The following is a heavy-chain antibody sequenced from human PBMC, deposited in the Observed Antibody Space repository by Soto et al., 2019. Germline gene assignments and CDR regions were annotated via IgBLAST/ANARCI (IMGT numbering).Heavy chain of an antibody. J-gene: IGHJ5*02. D-gene: IGHD3-10*01. CDR2: IYYSGST. V-gene: IGHV4-59*12. CDR3: ARDYYGSGSYYNWFDP. CDR1: GGSISSYY. Sequence: SETLSLTCTVSGGSISSYYWSWIRQPPGKGLEWIGYIYYSGSTYYNPSLKSRVTISVDTSKNQFSLKLSSVTAADTAVYYCARDYYGSGSYYNWFDPWGQGTLVTVSS.